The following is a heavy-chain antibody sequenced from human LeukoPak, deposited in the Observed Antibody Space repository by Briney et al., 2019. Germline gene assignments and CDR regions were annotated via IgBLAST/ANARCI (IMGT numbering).Heavy chain of an antibody. CDR2: IYHSGNT. D-gene: IGHD3-3*01. CDR1: GYSISTSYY. CDR3: ARGLNDSWTGENY. V-gene: IGHV4-38-2*02. J-gene: IGHJ4*02. Sequence: SETLSLTCTVSGYSISTSYYWGWIRQPPGKGLEWIGSIYHSGNTYYNPSLKSRVTISVDTSKNQFSLKVRYVTAADTAVYYCARGLNDSWTGENYWGQGTLVTVSS.